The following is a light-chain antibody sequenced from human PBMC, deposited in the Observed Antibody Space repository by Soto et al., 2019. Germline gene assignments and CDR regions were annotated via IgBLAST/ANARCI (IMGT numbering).Light chain of an antibody. CDR3: HQYGSSPYT. V-gene: IGKV3-20*01. Sequence: EIVLTQSPGTLSLSPGERATLSCRASQSVSSSYLAWYQQKPGQAPRLLIYGASSRATGIPDRFSGSGSGTGCTLTISRQEPEDFAVYYCHQYGSSPYTCGQGTKLEIK. J-gene: IGKJ2*01. CDR2: GAS. CDR1: QSVSSSY.